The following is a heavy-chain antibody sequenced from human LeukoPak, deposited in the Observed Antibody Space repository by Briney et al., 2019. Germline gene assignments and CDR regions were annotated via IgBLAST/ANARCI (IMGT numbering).Heavy chain of an antibody. CDR1: GESLNSYY. J-gene: IGHJ4*02. D-gene: IGHD2-15*01. CDR3: ARGAWATRLGS. CDR2: ISESGTT. Sequence: PSETLSLTCAVYGESLNSYYWSWVRQPPGEWLEWIGEISESGTTEYNPSLKSRVTISMVPSKQQFSLSLSSVTAAGTAVYYCARGAWATRLGSWGLGTPVIVSS. V-gene: IGHV4-34*01.